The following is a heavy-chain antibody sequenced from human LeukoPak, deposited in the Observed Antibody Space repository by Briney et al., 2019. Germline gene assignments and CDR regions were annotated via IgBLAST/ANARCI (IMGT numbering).Heavy chain of an antibody. CDR3: ARGVIRGYSGYDLFDY. D-gene: IGHD5-12*01. V-gene: IGHV4-30-4*01. CDR1: GGSISSGDYY. J-gene: IGHJ4*02. CDR2: IYYSGST. Sequence: SETLSLTCTVSGGSISSGDYYWSWIRQPPGKGLEWIGYIYYSGSTYYNPSLKSRVTISVDTSKNQFSLKLSSVTAADTAVYYCARGVIRGYSGYDLFDYWGQGTLVTVSS.